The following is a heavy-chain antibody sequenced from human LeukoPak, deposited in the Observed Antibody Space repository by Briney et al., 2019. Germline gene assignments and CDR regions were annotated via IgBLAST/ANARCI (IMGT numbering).Heavy chain of an antibody. Sequence: GRSLRLSCAASGFTCSSYAMHWVRQAPGKGQEWVAVISYDGSNKYYADSVKGRFTISRDNSKNTLYLQMNSLRAEDTAVYYYARAPPSAKGLYDYWGQGTLVTVSS. CDR2: ISYDGSNK. D-gene: IGHD2-15*01. V-gene: IGHV3-30-3*01. CDR1: GFTCSSYA. J-gene: IGHJ4*02. CDR3: ARAPPSAKGLYDY.